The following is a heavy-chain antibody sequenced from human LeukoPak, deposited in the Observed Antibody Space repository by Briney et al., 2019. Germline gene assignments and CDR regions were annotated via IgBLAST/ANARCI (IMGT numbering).Heavy chain of an antibody. V-gene: IGHV3-66*01. CDR2: IYSGGNT. D-gene: IGHD3-22*01. J-gene: IGHJ6*02. CDR1: GFTVSSNY. CDR3: ARDGTYHDCSGNMDV. Sequence: GGSLRLSCAASGFTVSSNYMNWVRQAPGKGLEWVSVIYSGGNTYYADSVKGRFTISRDNSKNTLYLQMNSLRAEDTAVYYCARDGTYHDCSGNMDVWGQGTTVTVSS.